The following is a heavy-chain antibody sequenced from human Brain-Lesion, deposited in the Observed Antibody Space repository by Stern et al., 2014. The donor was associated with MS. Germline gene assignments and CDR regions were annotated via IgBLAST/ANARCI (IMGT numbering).Heavy chain of an antibody. V-gene: IGHV1-24*01. J-gene: IGHJ3*02. CDR1: GYTLTELS. CDR3: ATDLQQPLVDTFDI. D-gene: IGHD6-13*01. CDR2: FDPEDGES. Sequence: QVQLVESEAEVKKPGASVKVSCKVSGYTLTELSMHWVRQAPGKGLEWMGGFDPEDGESIYEQKFQGRVTMTEDTSTDTAYMELSSLRSEDTAIYYCATDLQQPLVDTFDIWGQGTMVTVSS.